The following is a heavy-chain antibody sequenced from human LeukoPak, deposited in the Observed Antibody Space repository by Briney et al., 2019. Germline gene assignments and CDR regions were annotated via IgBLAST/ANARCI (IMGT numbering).Heavy chain of an antibody. D-gene: IGHD5-18*01. CDR2: IYSGDRT. J-gene: IGHJ4*02. V-gene: IGHV3-66*01. Sequence: PGGSLRLSCAASGFSVNNLYMSWVRQAPGKGLEWVSVIYSGDRTYYADSVKGRFTISRDTSKNTVYPQMNSLRPEETAVYYCARDGEYSYGYGFDYWGQGTLVTVSS. CDR1: GFSVNNLY. CDR3: ARDGEYSYGYGFDY.